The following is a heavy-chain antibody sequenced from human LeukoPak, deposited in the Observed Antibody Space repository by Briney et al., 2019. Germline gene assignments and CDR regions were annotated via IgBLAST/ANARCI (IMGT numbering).Heavy chain of an antibody. Sequence: PGGSLRLSCAGSGFTFSSYWMSWIRQAPGKGPEWVANIKQDGREKHYVDFVKGRFTISRDNAKNSLYLQMNSLRAEDTAIYYCTRDEAAATDWGQGTLVTVSS. CDR3: TRDEAAATD. V-gene: IGHV3-7*01. D-gene: IGHD6-13*01. CDR2: IKQDGREK. CDR1: GFTFSSYW. J-gene: IGHJ4*02.